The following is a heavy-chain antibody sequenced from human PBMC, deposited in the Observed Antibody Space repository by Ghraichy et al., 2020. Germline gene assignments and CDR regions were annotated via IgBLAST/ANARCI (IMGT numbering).Heavy chain of an antibody. J-gene: IGHJ4*02. CDR1: GYSFSSYG. V-gene: IGHV1-18*01. CDR3: TRDGWFYGSGNYYFSDS. D-gene: IGHD3-10*01. Sequence: ASVKVSCKASGYSFSSYGINWVRQAPGQGLEWMGWISAYNGNTNYAQKFQGRVTVTTDTSTSTAYMELRSLRSDDTAVYYCTRDGWFYGSGNYYFSDSWGQGTLVTVSS. CDR2: ISAYNGNT.